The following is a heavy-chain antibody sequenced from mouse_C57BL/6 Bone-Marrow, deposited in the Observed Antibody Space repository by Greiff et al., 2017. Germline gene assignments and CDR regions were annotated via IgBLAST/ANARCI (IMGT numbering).Heavy chain of an antibody. J-gene: IGHJ2*01. V-gene: IGHV1-55*01. D-gene: IGHD2-1*01. CDR3: AKIYYGPFDY. CDR1: GYTFTSYW. Sequence: VQLQQSGAELVKPGASVKMSCKASGYTFTSYWITWVKQRPGQGLEWIGDIYPGSGSTNYNEKFKSKATLTVDTTSSTAYMQLSGLTSEDSAVYYCAKIYYGPFDYWGQGTTLTVSS. CDR2: IYPGSGST.